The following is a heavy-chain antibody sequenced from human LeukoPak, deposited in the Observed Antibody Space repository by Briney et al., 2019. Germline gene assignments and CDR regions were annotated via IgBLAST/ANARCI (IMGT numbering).Heavy chain of an antibody. J-gene: IGHJ3*02. CDR3: ARARITIFGVVPGPLDI. D-gene: IGHD3-3*01. CDR2: ISAYNGNT. V-gene: IGHV1-18*01. CDR1: GYTFTSYG. Sequence: ASVKVSCKASGYTFTSYGISWVRQAPGQGLEWMGWISAYNGNTNYAQKLQGRVTMTTDTSTSTAYMELSRLRSDDTAVYYCARARITIFGVVPGPLDIWGQGTMVTASS.